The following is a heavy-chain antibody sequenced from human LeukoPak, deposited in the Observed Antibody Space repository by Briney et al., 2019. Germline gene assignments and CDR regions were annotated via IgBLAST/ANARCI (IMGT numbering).Heavy chain of an antibody. Sequence: PSETLSLTCTVSGGSISSYYWSWIRQPPGKGLEWIGYIYYSGNTYYNPSLKSRVTISVDTSKNQFSLKLSSVTAADTAVYYCASFSSSGSAYWGQGTLVTVSS. V-gene: IGHV4-59*12. CDR2: IYYSGNT. CDR1: GGSISSYY. J-gene: IGHJ4*02. CDR3: ASFSSSGSAY. D-gene: IGHD6-19*01.